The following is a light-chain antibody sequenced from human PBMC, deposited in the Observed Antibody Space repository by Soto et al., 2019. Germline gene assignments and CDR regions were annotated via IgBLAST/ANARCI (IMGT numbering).Light chain of an antibody. CDR3: ASYAGTKLFV. CDR2: EVT. J-gene: IGLJ1*01. Sequence: QSALTQPHSASGSPGQSLTISCTGTSSDVGFYNFVSWYQQRPGKAPKLVIYEVTKRPSGVPDRFSGSKSGSTASLTVSGLQADDEADYYCASYAGTKLFVFGSGTKLTVL. CDR1: SSDVGFYNF. V-gene: IGLV2-8*01.